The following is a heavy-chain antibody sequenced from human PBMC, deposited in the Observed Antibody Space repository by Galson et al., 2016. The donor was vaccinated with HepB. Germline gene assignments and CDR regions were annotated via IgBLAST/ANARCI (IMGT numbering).Heavy chain of an antibody. D-gene: IGHD5-18*01. CDR1: GFIFGDYA. CDR3: ARDNDGYSFEF. J-gene: IGHJ4*02. CDR2: LTWNGGII. V-gene: IGHV3-9*01. Sequence: SLRLSCAASGFIFGDYAMSWVRQSPGKGLEWVSGLTWNGGIIGYSDSVKGRFTISRDNARTFLFLQMNSLRAEDTAVYYCARDNDGYSFEFWGQGTLVTVSS.